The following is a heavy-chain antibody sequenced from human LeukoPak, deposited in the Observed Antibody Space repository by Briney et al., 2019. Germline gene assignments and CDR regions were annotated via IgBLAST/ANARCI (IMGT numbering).Heavy chain of an antibody. D-gene: IGHD2-2*01. J-gene: IGHJ6*03. Sequence: SETLSLTCTVSGGSISSYYWSWIRQPAGKGLEWIGRIYTSGSTNYNPSLKSRVTMSVDTSKNQFSLKLSSVTAADTAVYYCARDGAVVVPAAISSLRYYYYYYYMDVWGKGTTVTVSS. CDR1: GGSISSYY. CDR3: ARDGAVVVPAAISSLRYYYYYYYMDV. V-gene: IGHV4-4*07. CDR2: IYTSGST.